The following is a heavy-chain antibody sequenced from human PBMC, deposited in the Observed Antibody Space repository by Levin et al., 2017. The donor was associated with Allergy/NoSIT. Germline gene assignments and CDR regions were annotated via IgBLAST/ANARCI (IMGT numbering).Heavy chain of an antibody. Sequence: PGGSLRLSCTASGFTFGDYAMSWFRQAPGKGLEWVGFIRSKAYGGTTEYAASVKGRFTISRDDSKSIAYLQMNSLKTEDTAVYYCTRGWTTVTTEWWFDPWGQGTLVTVSS. CDR1: GFTFGDYA. V-gene: IGHV3-49*03. D-gene: IGHD4-17*01. CDR2: IRSKAYGGTT. J-gene: IGHJ5*02. CDR3: TRGWTTVTTEWWFDP.